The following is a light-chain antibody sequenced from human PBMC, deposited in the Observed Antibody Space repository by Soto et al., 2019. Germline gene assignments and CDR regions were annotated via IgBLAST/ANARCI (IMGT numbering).Light chain of an antibody. V-gene: IGKV3-20*01. Sequence: EIVLTQSPGTLSLSPGERATLSCRASQSVGNNYLAWYLQKPGQAPRLLIYGASNRATGIPDRFSGSGSATDFTLTISRLEPEDFAVYFCQQSGSSPLTFGGGTKVEIK. CDR1: QSVGNNY. CDR2: GAS. J-gene: IGKJ4*01. CDR3: QQSGSSPLT.